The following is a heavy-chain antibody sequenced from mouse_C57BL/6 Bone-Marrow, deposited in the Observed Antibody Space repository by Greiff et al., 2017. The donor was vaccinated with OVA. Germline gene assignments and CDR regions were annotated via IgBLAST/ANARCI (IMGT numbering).Heavy chain of an antibody. D-gene: IGHD2-4*01. CDR1: GYTFTSYG. Sequence: QVQLKQSGAELARPGASVKLSCKASGYTFTSYGISWVKQRTGQGLEWIGDIYPRSGNTYYNEKFKGKATLTADKSSSTAYMELRSLTSEDSAVYFCARDDYWFAYWGQGTLVTVSA. CDR3: ARDDYWFAY. CDR2: IYPRSGNT. J-gene: IGHJ3*01. V-gene: IGHV1-81*01.